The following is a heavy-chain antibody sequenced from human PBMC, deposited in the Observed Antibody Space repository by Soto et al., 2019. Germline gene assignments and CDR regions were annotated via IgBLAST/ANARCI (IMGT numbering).Heavy chain of an antibody. CDR1: GGSISSSSYY. V-gene: IGHV4-39*01. Sequence: SETLSLTCTVSGGSISSSSYYWGWIRQPPGKGLEWIGSIYYSGSTYYNPSLKSRVTISVDTSKNQFSLKLSSVTAADTAVYYCARQTVTTNEDWFDPWGQGTLVTVSS. D-gene: IGHD4-17*01. CDR3: ARQTVTTNEDWFDP. CDR2: IYYSGST. J-gene: IGHJ5*02.